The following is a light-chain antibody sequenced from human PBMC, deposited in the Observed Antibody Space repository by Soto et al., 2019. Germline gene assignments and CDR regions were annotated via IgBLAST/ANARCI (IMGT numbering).Light chain of an antibody. J-gene: IGKJ1*01. CDR3: QKYNSAPQT. V-gene: IGKV1-27*01. CDR2: GAS. CDR1: QGISNY. Sequence: DIQMTQSPSSLSASVGDRVTITCRASQGISNYLAWYQQKPGKVPKLLIYGASTLRSGVPSRFSGSGSGTDFTLTISSLQPEDVATYYCQKYNSAPQTFGQGTKVEIK.